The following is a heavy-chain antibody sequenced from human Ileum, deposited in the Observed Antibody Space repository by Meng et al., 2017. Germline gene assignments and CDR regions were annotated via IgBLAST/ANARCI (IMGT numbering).Heavy chain of an antibody. V-gene: IGHV3-30*01. CDR2: RTHDDAKS. D-gene: IGHD6-19*01. CDR1: GSTISTSS. Sequence: QGVAPGGVVAQPERPPGPLHPAFGSTISTSSMRWGRQSAGKGLGWVALRTHDDAKSQFADSVRCLFTSSSVTSKNSMNLLMNNLNTEDTADYHLASEKGSSGPAGSFDPWGQGTLVTVSS. CDR3: ASEKGSSGPAGSFDP. J-gene: IGHJ5*02.